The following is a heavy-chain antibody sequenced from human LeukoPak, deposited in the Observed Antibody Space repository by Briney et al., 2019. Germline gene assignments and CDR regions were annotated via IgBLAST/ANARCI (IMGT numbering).Heavy chain of an antibody. D-gene: IGHD4-23*01. V-gene: IGHV3-21*01. J-gene: IGHJ4*02. CDR2: ISGSGGAT. Sequence: PGGTLRLSCAASGFSFSTYSMTWVRQAPGKGLEWVSIISGSGGATYYADSVKGRFTISRDNAKNSLYLQMNSLRAEDTAVYYCARDFYGGSFDYWGQGTLVTVSS. CDR1: GFSFSTYS. CDR3: ARDFYGGSFDY.